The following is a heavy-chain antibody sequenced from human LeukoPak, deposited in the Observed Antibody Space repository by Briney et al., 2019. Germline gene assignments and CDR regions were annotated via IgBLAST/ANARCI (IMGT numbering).Heavy chain of an antibody. CDR1: GFTFSTYA. Sequence: GGSLRLSCAASGFTFSTYALHWVRQAPGKGLEWVAVILYDGSNKYYADSVKGRFTISRDNSKNTLFLQMSSLRAEDTAVYSCARDDYTQYYFDYWGQGTLVTVSS. CDR2: ILYDGSNK. D-gene: IGHD4-11*01. CDR3: ARDDYTQYYFDY. J-gene: IGHJ4*02. V-gene: IGHV3-30-3*01.